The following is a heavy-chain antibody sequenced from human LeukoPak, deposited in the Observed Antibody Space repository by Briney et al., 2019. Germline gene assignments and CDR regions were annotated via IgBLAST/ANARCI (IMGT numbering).Heavy chain of an antibody. CDR2: ISAYNGNT. CDR1: GYTFTSYG. CDR3: ARDTRDIVVVVAARSFDY. J-gene: IGHJ4*02. D-gene: IGHD2-15*01. V-gene: IGHV1-18*04. Sequence: ASVKVSCKASGYTFTSYGISWVRHGPGQGLEWVGWISAYNGNTNYAQKLQGRVTMTTDTSTSTAYMELRSLRSDDTAVYYCARDTRDIVVVVAARSFDYWGQGTLVTVSS.